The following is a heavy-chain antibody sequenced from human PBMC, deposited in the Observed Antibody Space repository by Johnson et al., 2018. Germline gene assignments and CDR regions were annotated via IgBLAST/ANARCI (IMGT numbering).Heavy chain of an antibody. CDR2: VSHSGST. J-gene: IGHJ1*01. CDR3: ARHYCDSCGTYFQY. D-gene: IGHD3-22*01. Sequence: QVQLQESGPGLVKPSETLSLTCTVSGGSISSSYWSWIRQPPGKGLEWIGYVSHSGSTHYNPSLESRVTISVDTSKNQFPLRLSSVTAADTAVYYWARHYCDSCGTYFQYWGQGTLVTVSS. V-gene: IGHV4-59*01. CDR1: GGSISSSY.